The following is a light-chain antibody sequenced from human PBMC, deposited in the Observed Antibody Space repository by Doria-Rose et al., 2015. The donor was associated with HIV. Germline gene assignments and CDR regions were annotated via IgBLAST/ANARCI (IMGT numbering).Light chain of an antibody. Sequence: PSVSGAPGQRVTISCTGSSSNIGAGYDVRWYQQLSGTVPKLLIYGSNNRPSGVPDRFSGSKSGTSASLAITGLQAEDEADYYCQSYDSSLGVFGTGTKVTVL. V-gene: IGLV1-40*01. CDR1: SSNIGAGYD. CDR2: GSN. CDR3: QSYDSSLGV. J-gene: IGLJ1*01.